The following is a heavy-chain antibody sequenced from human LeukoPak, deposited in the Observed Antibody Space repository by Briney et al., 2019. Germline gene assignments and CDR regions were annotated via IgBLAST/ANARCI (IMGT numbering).Heavy chain of an antibody. CDR1: GFTFSSYA. D-gene: IGHD1-26*01. CDR2: ISYDGSNK. Sequence: GGSLRLSCAASGFTFSSYAMHWVRQAPGKGLEWVAVISYDGSNKYYADSVKGRFTISRDNSKNTLYLQMNSLRAEDTAVYYCAKPYFRWELLPFDYWGQGTLVTVSS. CDR3: AKPYFRWELLPFDY. J-gene: IGHJ4*02. V-gene: IGHV3-30-3*02.